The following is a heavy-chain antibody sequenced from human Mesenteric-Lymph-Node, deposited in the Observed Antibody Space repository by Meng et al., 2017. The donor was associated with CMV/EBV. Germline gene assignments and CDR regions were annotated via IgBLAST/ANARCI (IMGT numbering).Heavy chain of an antibody. D-gene: IGHD6-6*01. CDR3: ARAYLSSSSPSRFDY. CDR2: INPNSGGT. V-gene: IGHV1-2*02. J-gene: IGHJ4*02. CDR1: GYTFTGYY. Sequence: ASVKVSCKASGYTFTGYYMHWVRQAPGQGLEWMGWINPNSGGTNYAQKFQGRVTMTRDTSSSTAYMELSSLRSEDTAVYYCARAYLSSSSPSRFDYWGQGTLVTVSS.